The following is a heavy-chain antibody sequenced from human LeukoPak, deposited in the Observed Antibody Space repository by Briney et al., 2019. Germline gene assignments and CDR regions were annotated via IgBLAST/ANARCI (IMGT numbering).Heavy chain of an antibody. D-gene: IGHD5-12*01. V-gene: IGHV4-39*07. CDR1: GGSISSSSYY. J-gene: IGHJ4*02. CDR2: IYYSGST. Sequence: SETLSLTCTVSGGSISSSSYYWGWIRQPPGKGLEWIGSIYYSGSTYYNPSLKSRVTISVDTSKNQFSLKLSSVTAADTAVYYCANSPLEGIVATIYYFDYWGQGTLVTVSS. CDR3: ANSPLEGIVATIYYFDY.